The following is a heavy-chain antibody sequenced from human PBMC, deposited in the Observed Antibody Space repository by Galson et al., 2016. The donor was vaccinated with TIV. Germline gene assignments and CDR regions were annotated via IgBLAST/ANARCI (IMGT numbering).Heavy chain of an antibody. CDR2: VHNTGST. CDR1: GDSVSSGGPF. J-gene: IGHJ4*02. Sequence: TLSLTCTVSGDSVSSGGPFWSWLRQHPERGLEWIGYVHNTGSTYYRPSLKRRLSIFFDTSRNEFSLKLTSVTAADTGVDFCARESCYGDCRFDFWGPGTLVTVAS. D-gene: IGHD2-21*02. CDR3: ARESCYGDCRFDF. V-gene: IGHV4-31*03.